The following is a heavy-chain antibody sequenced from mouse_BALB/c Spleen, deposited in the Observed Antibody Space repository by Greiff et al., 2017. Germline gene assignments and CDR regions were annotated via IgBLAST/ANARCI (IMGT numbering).Heavy chain of an antibody. CDR3: ASHGSSYWYFDV. J-gene: IGHJ1*01. Sequence: QVQLQQSGAELVMPGASVKMSCKASGYTFTDYWMHWVKQRPGQGLEWIGAIDTSDSYTSYNQKFKGKATLTVDESSSTAYMQLSSLTSKDSAVYYCASHGSSYWYFDVWGAGTTVTVSS. D-gene: IGHD1-1*01. V-gene: IGHV1-69*01. CDR2: IDTSDSYT. CDR1: GYTFTDYW.